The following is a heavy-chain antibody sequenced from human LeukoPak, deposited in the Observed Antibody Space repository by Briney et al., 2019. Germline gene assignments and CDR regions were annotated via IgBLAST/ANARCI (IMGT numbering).Heavy chain of an antibody. CDR1: GFTFSTYF. J-gene: IGHJ4*02. CDR3: AREITGTFDY. Sequence: GGSLRLSCAASGFTFSTYFINWVRQAPGKGLEWVSSISGSGTYIYYADSVKGRFTISRDNAKNSLYLHMNSLRAEDTAVYYCAREITGTFDYWGQGTLVTVSS. V-gene: IGHV3-21*01. CDR2: ISGSGTYI. D-gene: IGHD1/OR15-1a*01.